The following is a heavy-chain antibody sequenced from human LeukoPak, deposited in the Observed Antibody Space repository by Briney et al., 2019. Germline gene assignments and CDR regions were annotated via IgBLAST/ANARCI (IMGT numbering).Heavy chain of an antibody. CDR3: AREPHEYPFDY. CDR2: ISSSSSYI. J-gene: IGHJ4*02. V-gene: IGHV3-21*01. D-gene: IGHD2-2*02. Sequence: GGSPRLSCAASGFTFSSYSLNWVRQAPGKGLEWVSSISSSSSYIYYADSVKGRFTISRDNAKSSLYLQMNSLRAEDTAVYYCAREPHEYPFDYWGQGTLVTVSS. CDR1: GFTFSSYS.